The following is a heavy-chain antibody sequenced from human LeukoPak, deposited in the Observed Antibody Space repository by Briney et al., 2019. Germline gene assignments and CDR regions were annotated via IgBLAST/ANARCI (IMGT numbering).Heavy chain of an antibody. Sequence: SETLSLTCTVSGGSISSSSYYWGWIRQPPGKGLEWIGSIYYSGSTYYNPSLKSRVTISVDTSKNQFSLKLSSVTAADTAVYYCARPHGDSSFDYWGQGTLVTVSS. J-gene: IGHJ4*02. CDR1: GGSISSSSYY. D-gene: IGHD4-17*01. V-gene: IGHV4-39*01. CDR2: IYYSGST. CDR3: ARPHGDSSFDY.